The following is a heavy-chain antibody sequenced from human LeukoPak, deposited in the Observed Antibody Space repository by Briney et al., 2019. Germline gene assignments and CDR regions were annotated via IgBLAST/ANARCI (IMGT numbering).Heavy chain of an antibody. D-gene: IGHD2-2*01. CDR2: IRYDGSNK. V-gene: IGHV3-30*02. Sequence: GGSLRLSCAASGFTFSSYGMHWVRQAPGKGLEWVAFIRYDGSNKYYADSVKGRFTISRDNSKNTLYLQMNSLRAEYTAVYYCAKEDKIKGRRRGYCSSTSCYDNQLIDYWGQGTLVTISS. J-gene: IGHJ4*02. CDR3: AKEDKIKGRRRGYCSSTSCYDNQLIDY. CDR1: GFTFSSYG.